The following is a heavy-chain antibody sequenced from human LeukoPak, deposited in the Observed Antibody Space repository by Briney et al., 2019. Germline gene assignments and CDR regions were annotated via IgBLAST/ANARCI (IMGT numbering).Heavy chain of an antibody. CDR2: INPNSGVT. J-gene: IGHJ3*02. CDR3: ARMGDSGSYGFDI. V-gene: IGHV1-2*04. D-gene: IGHD3-10*01. Sequence: GASVKVSCKASGYSFNDYYLHWVRQAPGQGLEWMAWINPNSGVTNYARKFQGWVTMTRDTSISTAYMELSRLTSDDTAVYYCARMGDSGSYGFDIWGQGTMVTVSS. CDR1: GYSFNDYY.